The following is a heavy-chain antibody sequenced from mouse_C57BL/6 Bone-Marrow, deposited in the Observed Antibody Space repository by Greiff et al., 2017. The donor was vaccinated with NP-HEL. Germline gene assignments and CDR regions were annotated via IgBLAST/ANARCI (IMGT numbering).Heavy chain of an antibody. CDR3: ARRYDYGGDYYAMDY. Sequence: QVQLQQPGAELVKPGALVKLSCKASGYTFTSYWMHWVKQRPGQGLEWIGMIHPNSGSTNYNEKFKSKATLTVDKSSSTAYMQLSSLTSEDSAVYYCARRYDYGGDYYAMDYWGQGTSVTVSS. V-gene: IGHV1-64*01. D-gene: IGHD2-4*01. CDR1: GYTFTSYW. CDR2: IHPNSGST. J-gene: IGHJ4*01.